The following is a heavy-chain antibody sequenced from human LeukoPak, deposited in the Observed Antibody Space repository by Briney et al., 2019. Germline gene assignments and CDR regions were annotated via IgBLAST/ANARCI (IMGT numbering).Heavy chain of an antibody. CDR3: AKGAGGFSYYNWFDP. D-gene: IGHD5-18*01. V-gene: IGHV4-39*07. CDR2: IYYSGTT. J-gene: IGHJ5*02. CDR1: GGSISSSDHY. Sequence: SQTLSLTCTVSGGSISSSDHYWGWIRQPPGKGLEWIGSIYYSGTTHYNPSLESRVTISVDTSKNQFSLKLASVTAADTAIYYCAKGAGGFSYYNWFDPWGQGTLVTVSS.